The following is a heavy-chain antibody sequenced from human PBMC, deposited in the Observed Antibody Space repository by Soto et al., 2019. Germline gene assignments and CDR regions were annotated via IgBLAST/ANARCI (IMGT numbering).Heavy chain of an antibody. CDR3: ARDGGAGIADY. D-gene: IGHD6-13*01. J-gene: IGHJ4*02. Sequence: QGQRVQSGAEVKNPGSSVKAPCKASGGTFTSYAITWVRQPPGKGLEWMGGIIPIFGTANYAQKFQGRVTITADESTSTAYMELSSLRSEDTAVYYCARDGGAGIADYWGQGTLVTVSS. V-gene: IGHV1-69*12. CDR1: GGTFTSYA. CDR2: IIPIFGTA.